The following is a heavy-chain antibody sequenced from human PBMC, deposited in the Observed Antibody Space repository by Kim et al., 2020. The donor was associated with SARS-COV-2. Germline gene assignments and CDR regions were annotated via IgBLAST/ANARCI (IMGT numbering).Heavy chain of an antibody. Sequence: SETLSLTCTVSGGSISSGGYYWSWIRQHPGKGLEWIGYIYYSGSTYYNPSLKSRVTISVDTSKNQFSLKLSSVTAADTAVYYCARDYGQDCSSTSCYPGTNWYFDLWGRGTLVTVSS. CDR2: IYYSGST. CDR1: GGSISSGGYY. D-gene: IGHD2-2*01. J-gene: IGHJ2*01. V-gene: IGHV4-31*03. CDR3: ARDYGQDCSSTSCYPGTNWYFDL.